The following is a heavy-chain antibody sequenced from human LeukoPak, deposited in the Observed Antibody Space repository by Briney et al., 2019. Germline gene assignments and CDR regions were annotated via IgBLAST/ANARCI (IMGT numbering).Heavy chain of an antibody. J-gene: IGHJ6*02. V-gene: IGHV1-2*02. D-gene: IGHD4-17*01. CDR1: GYTFTGYY. CDR2: INPNSGGT. CDR3: ARGGDYGDYRGIYYYYGMDV. Sequence: ASVKVSCKASGYTFTGYYMHWVRQAPGQGLEWMGWINPNSGGTNYAQKFQGRVTMTRDTSISTAYMELSRLRSDDTAVYYCARGGDYGDYRGIYYYYGMDVWGQGTTVTVS.